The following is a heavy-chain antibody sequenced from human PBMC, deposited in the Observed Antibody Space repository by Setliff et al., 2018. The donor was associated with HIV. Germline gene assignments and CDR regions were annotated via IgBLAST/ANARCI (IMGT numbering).Heavy chain of an antibody. CDR3: ARRGRTGNSYVLHWFDP. J-gene: IGHJ5*02. D-gene: IGHD5-18*01. V-gene: IGHV4-61*09. Sequence: SETLSLTCAVSGYSISSGSYFWGWFRQPAGKGLEWIGHISTSGSTNYNPSLKSRVTISVDTPKKHFSLKLTSVTAADTAVYFCARRGRTGNSYVLHWFDPWGQGTLVTVSS. CDR2: ISTSGST. CDR1: GYSISSGSYF.